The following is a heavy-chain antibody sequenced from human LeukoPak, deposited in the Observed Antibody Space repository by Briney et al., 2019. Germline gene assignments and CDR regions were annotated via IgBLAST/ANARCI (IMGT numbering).Heavy chain of an antibody. J-gene: IGHJ4*02. CDR2: ISYSGST. CDR1: GGSISSNY. V-gene: IGHV4-59*08. CDR3: ARQDSGSYYWIDY. Sequence: PSETLSLTCTVSGGSISSNYWSWIRQPPGKGLEWIGYISYSGSTNYNPSLKSRVTISIDTSKNQFSLKLNSVTAADTAVYYCARQDSGSYYWIDYWGQGTLVTVSS. D-gene: IGHD1-26*01.